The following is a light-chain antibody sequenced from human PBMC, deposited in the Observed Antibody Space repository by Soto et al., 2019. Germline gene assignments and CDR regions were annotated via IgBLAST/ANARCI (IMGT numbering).Light chain of an antibody. Sequence: DIQLTQSPSFLSASVGDSVTITCQASQDISNFLNWYHQMPGKAPKLLISDASSLQGGVPSRYRGSGAGTKFVVTITSLQPEDIGSYYCQQYEDVPTFGQGTKVGVK. J-gene: IGKJ2*01. CDR3: QQYEDVPT. V-gene: IGKV1-33*01. CDR2: DAS. CDR1: QDISNF.